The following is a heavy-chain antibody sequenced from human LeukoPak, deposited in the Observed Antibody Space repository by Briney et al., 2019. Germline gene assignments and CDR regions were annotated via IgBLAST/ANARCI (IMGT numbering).Heavy chain of an antibody. CDR1: GFTFDDYG. D-gene: IGHD3-10*01. J-gene: IGHJ6*03. CDR2: INWNGGST. V-gene: IGHV3-20*04. CDR3: AREGFKNYYGSGRAYYMDV. Sequence: TGGSLRLSCAASGFTFDDYGMSWVRHAPGKGLEWVSGINWNGGSTGYADSVKGRFTISRDNAKNSLYLQMNSLRAEDTAVYYCAREGFKNYYGSGRAYYMDVWGKGTTVTISS.